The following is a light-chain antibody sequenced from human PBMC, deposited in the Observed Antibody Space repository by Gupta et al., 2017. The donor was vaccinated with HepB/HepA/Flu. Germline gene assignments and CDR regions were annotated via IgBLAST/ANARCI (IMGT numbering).Light chain of an antibody. V-gene: IGKV2-28*01. CDR1: QSLLHSNGYNY. CDR2: LGS. J-gene: IGKJ4*01. CDR3: RQALQTPLT. Sequence: IVMTQSPLALPVTPGEPASISCRSSQSLLHSNGYNYWDWYMQKPGKSPQLLIYLGSNRASGVPDRFSGMGSGTDFTLKISRVEAGDVGVYYCRQALQTPLTFGGGTKVEIK.